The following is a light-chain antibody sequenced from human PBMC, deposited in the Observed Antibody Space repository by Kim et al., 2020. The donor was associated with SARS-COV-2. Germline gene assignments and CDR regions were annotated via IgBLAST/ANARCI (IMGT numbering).Light chain of an antibody. CDR1: NIGSKS. Sequence: APGKTARITCGGNNIGSKSVHWYQQKPGQAPVLVIYYDSDRPSGIPERFSGSNSVNTATLTISRVEAGDEADYYCQVWDSSSDHPVFGGGTQLTVL. CDR2: YDS. CDR3: QVWDSSSDHPV. J-gene: IGLJ2*01. V-gene: IGLV3-21*04.